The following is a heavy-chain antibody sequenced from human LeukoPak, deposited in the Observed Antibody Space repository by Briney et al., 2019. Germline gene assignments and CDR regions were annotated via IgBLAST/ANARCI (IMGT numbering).Heavy chain of an antibody. J-gene: IGHJ4*02. CDR2: INPSGGST. CDR3: ATLGYCSGGSCYSSVVDY. CDR1: GYTFTSYY. D-gene: IGHD2-15*01. V-gene: IGHV1-46*01. Sequence: ASVKVSCKASGYTFTSYYMHWVRQAPGQGLEWMGIINPSGGSTSYAQKFQGRVTMTRDTSTSTVYMELSSLRSEDTAVYYCATLGYCSGGSCYSSVVDYWGQGTLVTVSS.